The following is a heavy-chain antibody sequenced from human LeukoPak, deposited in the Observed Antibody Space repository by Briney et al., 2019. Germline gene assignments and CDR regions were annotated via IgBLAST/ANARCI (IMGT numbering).Heavy chain of an antibody. D-gene: IGHD4-17*01. CDR2: ISGSGGST. Sequence: AGGSLRLSCAASGFTFSSYAMSWVRQAPGKGPEWVSAISGSGGSTYYADSVKGRFTISRDNSKNTLYLQMNSLRAEDTAVYYCANLDYVAYFDYWGQGTLVTVSS. CDR1: GFTFSSYA. CDR3: ANLDYVAYFDY. J-gene: IGHJ4*02. V-gene: IGHV3-23*01.